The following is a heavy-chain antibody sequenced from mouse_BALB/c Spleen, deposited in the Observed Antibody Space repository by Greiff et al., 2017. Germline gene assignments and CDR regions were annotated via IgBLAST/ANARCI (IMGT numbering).Heavy chain of an antibody. J-gene: IGHJ3*01. CDR1: GFTFSSYG. V-gene: IGHV5-6*01. CDR2: ISSGGSYT. CDR3: ARHELYGSSVAWFAY. Sequence: EVQLVESGGDLVKPGGSLKLSCAASGFTFSSYGMSWVRQTPDKRLEWVATISSGGSYTYYPDSVKGRFTISRDNAKNTLYLQMSSLKSEDTAMYYCARHELYGSSVAWFAYWGQGTLVTVSA. D-gene: IGHD1-1*01.